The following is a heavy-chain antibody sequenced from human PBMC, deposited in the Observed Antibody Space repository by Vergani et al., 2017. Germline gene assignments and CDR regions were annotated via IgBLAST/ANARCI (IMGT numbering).Heavy chain of an antibody. Sequence: QVQLQQWGGGLLKPSETLSLTCVVNGGSFTSYHWTWIRQSPGEGLEWVGDIDHTGRPDYNPSLKSRLTMSVDKSRNQFSLTLNTVTATDTAIYFCARVITETNGHLSYYCYLDVWGQGTAVTVS. CDR2: IDHTGRP. V-gene: IGHV4-34*01. CDR1: GGSFTSYH. CDR3: ARVITETNGHLSYYCYLDV. J-gene: IGHJ6*03. D-gene: IGHD2-8*01.